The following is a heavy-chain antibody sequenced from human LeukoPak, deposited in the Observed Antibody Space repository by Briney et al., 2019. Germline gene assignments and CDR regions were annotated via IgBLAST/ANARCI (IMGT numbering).Heavy chain of an antibody. CDR3: ARVSGDDFWSGYFGSSLPYYYYYMDV. CDR2: IYTSGST. V-gene: IGHV4-4*07. Sequence: SETLSLTCTVSGGSINIYYWSWIRQPAGKGLEWIGRIYTSGSTNYNPSLKSRVTMSVDTSKNQFSLKLSSVTAADTAVYYCARVSGDDFWSGYFGSSLPYYYYYMDVWGKGTTVTVSS. CDR1: GGSINIYY. J-gene: IGHJ6*03. D-gene: IGHD3-3*01.